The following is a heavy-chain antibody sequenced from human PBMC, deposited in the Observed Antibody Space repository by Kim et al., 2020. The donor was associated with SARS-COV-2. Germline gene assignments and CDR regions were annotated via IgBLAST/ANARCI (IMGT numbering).Heavy chain of an antibody. CDR3: VRDGFDDGLYLDC. Sequence: YVHSVRGRITISRDNPRNTLYLQMSSLRAEDSAMYYGVRDGFDDGLYLDCWGQGTLVTVSS. J-gene: IGHJ4*02. D-gene: IGHD3-9*01. V-gene: IGHV3-7*01.